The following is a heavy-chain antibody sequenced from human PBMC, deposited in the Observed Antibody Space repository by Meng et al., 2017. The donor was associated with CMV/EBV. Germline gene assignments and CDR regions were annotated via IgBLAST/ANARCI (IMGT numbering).Heavy chain of an antibody. CDR3: ARSPPGYCSSTSCYRLDY. D-gene: IGHD2-2*02. CDR2: INHSGST. V-gene: IGHV4-34*01. J-gene: IGHJ4*02. CDR1: YVSGYC. Sequence: YVSGYCWSWIRQPTGKGMEWIEEINHSGSTNYNPYLKSRVTISVDTSKNQFSLKLSSVTAADTAVYYCARSPPGYCSSTSCYRLDYWGQGTLVTVSS.